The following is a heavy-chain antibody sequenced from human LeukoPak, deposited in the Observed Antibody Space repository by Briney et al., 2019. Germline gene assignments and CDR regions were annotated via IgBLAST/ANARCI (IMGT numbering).Heavy chain of an antibody. Sequence: AXXXXRQXPGXXXDWXSNISGGGGTTYYADSVKXRFTISRXXXKEXXYXQMSRLRAEDTGVYYCXXSGLNRFDYWGQGTLVTVSS. CDR1: A. D-gene: IGHD2-15*01. V-gene: IGHV3-23*01. CDR3: XXSGLNRFDY. J-gene: IGHJ4*02. CDR2: ISGGGGTT.